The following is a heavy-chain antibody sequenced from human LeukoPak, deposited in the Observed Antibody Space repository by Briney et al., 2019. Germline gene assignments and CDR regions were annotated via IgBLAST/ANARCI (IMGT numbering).Heavy chain of an antibody. J-gene: IGHJ4*02. Sequence: SETLSLTCSVSGDPVTSSYLSWIRQPPGKGLEWIGYISYTADSNCNPSLKSRVTISTDTSKNQFSLKLSSVTATDTAVYYCATSSHSGSYRAHWGQGTLVTVSS. CDR3: ATSSHSGSYRAH. D-gene: IGHD3-10*01. CDR2: ISYTADS. V-gene: IGHV4-59*08. CDR1: GDPVTSSY.